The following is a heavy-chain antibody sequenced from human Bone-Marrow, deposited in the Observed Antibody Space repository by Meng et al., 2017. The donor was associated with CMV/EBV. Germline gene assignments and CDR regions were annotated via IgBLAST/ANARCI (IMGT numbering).Heavy chain of an antibody. CDR3: ARDYEYVWGTLGY. CDR1: GFIFSNYW. Sequence: ESLKISCAASGFIFSNYWMTWVRQAPGKGLEWIGSIHHSGSTYHNPSLKSRLTISIDTSSNQFSLKLRSVTAADTAVYYCARDYEYVWGTLGYWGEGTLVTVSS. CDR2: IHHSGST. J-gene: IGHJ4*02. D-gene: IGHD3-16*01. V-gene: IGHV4-38-2*02.